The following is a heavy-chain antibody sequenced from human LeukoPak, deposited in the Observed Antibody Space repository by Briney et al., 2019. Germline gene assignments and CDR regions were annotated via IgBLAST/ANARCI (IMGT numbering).Heavy chain of an antibody. Sequence: TGGSLRLSCAASGFTFSGYWMHWVRQAPGKGLVWVSRIKSDGSSTSYADSVKGRFTISRDNAKNTLYLQMTSLRAEDTAVHYCARGLGYCSSTTCYFAFDIWGQGTMVTVSS. CDR1: GFTFSGYW. CDR3: ARGLGYCSSTTCYFAFDI. D-gene: IGHD2-2*01. J-gene: IGHJ3*02. V-gene: IGHV3-74*01. CDR2: IKSDGSST.